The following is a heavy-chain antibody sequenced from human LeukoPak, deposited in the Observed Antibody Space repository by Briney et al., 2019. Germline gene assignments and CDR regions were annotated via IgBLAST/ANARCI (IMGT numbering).Heavy chain of an antibody. J-gene: IGHJ4*02. V-gene: IGHV3-9*01. CDR3: AKAPEPAAAFCYFDS. D-gene: IGHD1-14*01. Sequence: GGSLRLSCAASGFTFDDYAMHWVRRAPGKGLEWVSGISWNSGSIGYADSVKGRFTISRDNAKNSLYLQMNSLRAEDTALYYCAKAPEPAAAFCYFDSWGQGTLVTVSS. CDR1: GFTFDDYA. CDR2: ISWNSGSI.